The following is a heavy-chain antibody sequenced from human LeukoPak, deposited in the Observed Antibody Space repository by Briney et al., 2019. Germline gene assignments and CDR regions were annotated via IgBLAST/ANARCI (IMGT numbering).Heavy chain of an antibody. Sequence: GASVKVSCKASGYTFTGYYMHWVRQAPGQGLEWMGWTNPNSGGTNYAQKFQGRVTMTRDTSISTAYMELSRLRSDDTAVYYCARVIVVVPAAIGGMGYFDYWGQGTLVTVSS. CDR3: ARVIVVVPAAIGGMGYFDY. V-gene: IGHV1-2*02. J-gene: IGHJ4*02. CDR2: TNPNSGGT. CDR1: GYTFTGYY. D-gene: IGHD2-2*02.